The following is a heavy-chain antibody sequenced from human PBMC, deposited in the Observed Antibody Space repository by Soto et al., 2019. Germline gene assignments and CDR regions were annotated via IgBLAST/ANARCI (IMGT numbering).Heavy chain of an antibody. CDR2: INHVGGT. CDR1: GGFLSESY. CDR3: VRIRYQLPSSVLWLDP. J-gene: IGHJ5*02. Sequence: SERLSLTCAIYGGFLSESYWTWIRQPPGKGLEWIGEINHVGGTNYNPSLKSRVTMSVDTSQNQFSLRLISVTAADTAMYFCVRIRYQLPSSVLWLDPWGQGTPVTVSS. V-gene: IGHV4-34*01. D-gene: IGHD3-16*01.